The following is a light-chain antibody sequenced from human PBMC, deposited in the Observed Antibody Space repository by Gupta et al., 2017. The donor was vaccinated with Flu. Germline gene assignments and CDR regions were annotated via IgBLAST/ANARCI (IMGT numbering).Light chain of an antibody. CDR2: SAC. V-gene: IGKV1-16*02. J-gene: IGKJ4*01. CDR3: QQYDSYPRT. CDR1: QDVRNY. Sequence: PSSLAASVGDRVTITWRASQDVRNYLAWFQQRPGRAPKSLIYSACSLDTGVPSKFSGNGSGTDFTLTISSLQPEDFATYYCQQYDSYPRTFGGGTRVEIK.